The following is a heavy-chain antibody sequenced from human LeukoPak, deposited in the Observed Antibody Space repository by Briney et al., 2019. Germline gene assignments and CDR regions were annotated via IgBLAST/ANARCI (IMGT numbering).Heavy chain of an antibody. CDR1: GGSISSSSYY. J-gene: IGHJ4*02. D-gene: IGHD5-24*01. Sequence: KPSETLSLTCTVSGGSISSSSYYWGWIRQPPGKGLEWIGSIYYSGSTYYNPSLKSRVTISVDTSKNQFSLKLSSVTAADTAVYYCARDRIGEMATIIDYWGQGTLVTVSS. CDR3: ARDRIGEMATIIDY. CDR2: IYYSGST. V-gene: IGHV4-39*07.